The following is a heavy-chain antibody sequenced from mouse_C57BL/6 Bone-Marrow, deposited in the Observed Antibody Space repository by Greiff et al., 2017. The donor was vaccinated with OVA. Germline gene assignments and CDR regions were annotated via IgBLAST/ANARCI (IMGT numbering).Heavy chain of an antibody. Sequence: VHLVESGPELVKPGASVKISCKASGYAFSSSWMNWVKQRPGKGLEWIGRIYPGDGDTNYNGKFKGKATLTADKASSTAYMQLSSLTSEDSAVYFCARTIHYGSKYWDFDVWGTETTVTVSS. D-gene: IGHD1-1*01. J-gene: IGHJ1*03. CDR1: GYAFSSSW. CDR3: ARTIHYGSKYWDFDV. V-gene: IGHV1-82*01. CDR2: IYPGDGDT.